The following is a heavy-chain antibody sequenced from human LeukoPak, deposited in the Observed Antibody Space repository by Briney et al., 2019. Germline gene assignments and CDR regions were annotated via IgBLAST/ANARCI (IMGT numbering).Heavy chain of an antibody. CDR3: ARTAPGTSLGGYYYYMDV. CDR1: GYTFTSYG. J-gene: IGHJ6*03. CDR2: ISGYNGNT. D-gene: IGHD1/OR15-1a*01. Sequence: ASVKVSCKASGYTFTSYGISWVRQAPGQGLEWMGWISGYNGNTNYAQKFQGRVTMTTDTSTSTAYMELRSLRSDDTAVYYCARTAPGTSLGGYYYYMDVWGKGTTVTVSS. V-gene: IGHV1-18*01.